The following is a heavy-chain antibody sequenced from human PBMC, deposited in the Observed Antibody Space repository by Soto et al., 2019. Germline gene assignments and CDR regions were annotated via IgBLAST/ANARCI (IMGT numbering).Heavy chain of an antibody. CDR2: IIPIFGTA. J-gene: IGHJ5*02. Sequence: GASVKVSCKASGGTFSSYAISWVRQAPGQGLEWMGGIIPIFGTANYAQKFQGRVTITADESTSTAYMELSSLRSEDTAVYYCARKVSFGMSSPFDPWGQGTLVTVSS. D-gene: IGHD2-2*01. CDR1: GGTFSSYA. V-gene: IGHV1-69*13. CDR3: ARKVSFGMSSPFDP.